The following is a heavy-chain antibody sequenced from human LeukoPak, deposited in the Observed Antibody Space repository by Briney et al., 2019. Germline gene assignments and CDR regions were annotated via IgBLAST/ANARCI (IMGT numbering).Heavy chain of an antibody. CDR2: IKQDGSEK. V-gene: IGHV3-7*03. CDR3: ARSSYSSSSSV. Sequence: GGSLRLSCAASGFTFSSYWMSWVRQAPGKGLEWVANIKQDGSEKYYVDSVEGRFTISRDNAKNSLYLQINSLRAEDTAVYYCARSSYSSSSSVWGQGTMVTVSS. J-gene: IGHJ3*01. CDR1: GFTFSSYW. D-gene: IGHD6-6*01.